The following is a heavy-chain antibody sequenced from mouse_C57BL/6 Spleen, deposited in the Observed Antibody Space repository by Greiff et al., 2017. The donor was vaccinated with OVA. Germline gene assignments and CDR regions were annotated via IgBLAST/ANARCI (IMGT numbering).Heavy chain of an antibody. J-gene: IGHJ2*01. CDR1: GFTFSSYA. Sequence: EVKVVESGEGLVKPGGSLKLPCAASGFTFSSYAMSWVRQTPEKRLEWVAYISSGGDYIYYADTVKGRFTISRDNARNTLYLQMSSLKSEDTAMYYCTRALTGLFDYWGQGTTLTVSS. D-gene: IGHD4-1*01. V-gene: IGHV5-9-1*02. CDR3: TRALTGLFDY. CDR2: ISSGGDYI.